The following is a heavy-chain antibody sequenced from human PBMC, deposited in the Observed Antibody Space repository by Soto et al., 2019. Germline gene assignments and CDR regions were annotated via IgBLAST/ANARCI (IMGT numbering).Heavy chain of an antibody. CDR3: ARVGGFGATTIDY. J-gene: IGHJ4*02. CDR1: GGSISSGDYY. CDR2: IYYSGST. Sequence: SETLSLTCTVSGGSISSGDYYWSWVRQPPGKGLEWIGYIYYSGSTYYNPSLKSRVTISVDTSKNQFSLKLSSVTAADTAVYYCARVGGFGATTIDYWGQGTLVTVSS. V-gene: IGHV4-30-4*01. D-gene: IGHD3-10*01.